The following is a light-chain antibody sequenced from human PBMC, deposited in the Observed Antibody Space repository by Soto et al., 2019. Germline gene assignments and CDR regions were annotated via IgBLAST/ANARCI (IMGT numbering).Light chain of an antibody. CDR1: QTISSN. CDR2: GAS. V-gene: IGKV3-15*01. Sequence: EIVMTQSTATLSVSPGERATLSCRASQTISSNLAWYQQKPGQAPRLLIYGASTRATDIPARFSGSGSGTEFTLTISSLQSEDFAVYYCQQYSNWPRTFGQRTKV. CDR3: QQYSNWPRT. J-gene: IGKJ1*01.